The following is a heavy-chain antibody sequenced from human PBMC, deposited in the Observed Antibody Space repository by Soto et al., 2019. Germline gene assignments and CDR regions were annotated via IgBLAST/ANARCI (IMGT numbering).Heavy chain of an antibody. CDR1: GFTFSSYG. J-gene: IGHJ4*02. D-gene: IGHD3-22*01. Sequence: QVQLVESGGGVVQPGRSLRLSCAASGFTFSSYGIHWVRQAPGKGLEWVAVISYEGGNKHYADSVQGRFTISRDNSKNTLYLQMNSLRAEDTAVYYCAKDTYYLDSSGYYVFDSWGQGTLVTVSS. V-gene: IGHV3-30*18. CDR3: AKDTYYLDSSGYYVFDS. CDR2: ISYEGGNK.